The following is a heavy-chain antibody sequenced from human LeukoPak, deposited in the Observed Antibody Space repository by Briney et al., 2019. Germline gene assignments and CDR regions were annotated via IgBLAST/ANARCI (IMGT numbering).Heavy chain of an antibody. V-gene: IGHV4-34*01. CDR1: GGSFSDYY. D-gene: IGHD3-10*01. CDR3: ARGLYYAGSGTYIYWFDL. Sequence: PSETLSLTCAVFGGSFSDYYWSWIRQPPGKGLEWTGEINHSGLTSYNPSLMSRVTMSADTSKNQVSLKVTSATAADTAIYYCARGLYYAGSGTYIYWFDLWGQGTPVTVSS. CDR2: INHSGLT. J-gene: IGHJ5*02.